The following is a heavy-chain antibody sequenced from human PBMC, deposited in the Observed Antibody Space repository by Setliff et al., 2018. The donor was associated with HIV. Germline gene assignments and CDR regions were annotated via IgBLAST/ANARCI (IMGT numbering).Heavy chain of an antibody. Sequence: ASVKVSCKASGYTFTGYYMHWVRQAPGQGLEWMGWINPNSGGTNYAQMFQGRVTMTRDTSITTAYMEVSRLTSDDTAVYYCARVAMLRGLRPSFDSWGQGTLVTVSS. V-gene: IGHV1-2*02. CDR2: INPNSGGT. CDR3: ARVAMLRGLRPSFDS. D-gene: IGHD3-10*01. J-gene: IGHJ4*02. CDR1: GYTFTGYY.